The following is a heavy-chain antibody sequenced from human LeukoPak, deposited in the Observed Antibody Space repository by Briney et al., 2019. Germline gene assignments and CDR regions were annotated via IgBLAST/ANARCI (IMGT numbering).Heavy chain of an antibody. Sequence: VASVKVSCKASGYTFTGYYMHWVRQAPGQGLEWMGWINPNSGGTNYAQKFQGRVTMTRDTSISTAYMELSRLRSDDTAVYYCARGIYDSSDFEYFQHWGQGTLVTVSS. CDR3: ARGIYDSSDFEYFQH. J-gene: IGHJ1*01. CDR1: GYTFTGYY. CDR2: INPNSGGT. D-gene: IGHD3-22*01. V-gene: IGHV1-2*02.